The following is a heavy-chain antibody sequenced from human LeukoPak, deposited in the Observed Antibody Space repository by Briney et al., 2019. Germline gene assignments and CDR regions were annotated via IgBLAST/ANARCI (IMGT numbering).Heavy chain of an antibody. CDR3: AKTEHFYHEGLIDP. CDR2: ICYSGST. D-gene: IGHD3-3*02. V-gene: IGHV4-39*01. Sequence: SETLSDTCTDSGGSFSSTSYCWGWIRQPPGKGLEWIGSICYSGSTFYNPSLKSRVTLSVDTSKNQLSLKLSSVTAADTAVYYSAKTEHFYHEGLIDPWGQRTLVTVSS. CDR1: GGSFSSTSYC. J-gene: IGHJ5*02.